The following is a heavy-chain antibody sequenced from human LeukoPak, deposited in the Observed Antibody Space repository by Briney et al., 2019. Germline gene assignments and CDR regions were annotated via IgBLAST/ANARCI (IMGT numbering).Heavy chain of an antibody. Sequence: GGSLRLSCAASGFTFSSYGMHWVRQAPGKGLEWVAVISYDGSNKYYADSVKGRFTISRDNSKNSLYLQMNSLRAEDTAVYYCARDGYASGSHDYWGQGTLVTVSS. CDR3: ARDGYASGSHDY. V-gene: IGHV3-30*03. CDR2: ISYDGSNK. D-gene: IGHD3-10*01. CDR1: GFTFSSYG. J-gene: IGHJ4*02.